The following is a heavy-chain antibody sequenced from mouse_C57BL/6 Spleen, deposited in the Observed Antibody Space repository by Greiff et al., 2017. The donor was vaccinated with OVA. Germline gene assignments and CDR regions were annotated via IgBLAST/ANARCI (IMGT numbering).Heavy chain of an antibody. CDR2: INPNNGGT. CDR1: GYTFTDYN. D-gene: IGHD5-5*01. J-gene: IGHJ4*01. V-gene: IGHV1-22*01. Sequence: VQLKQSGPELVKPGASVKMSCKASGYTFTDYNMHWVKQSHGKSLEWIGYINPNNGGTSYNQKFKGKATLTVNKSSSTAYMELRSLTSEDSAVFYCAFYLYAMDYWGQGTSVTVSP. CDR3: AFYLYAMDY.